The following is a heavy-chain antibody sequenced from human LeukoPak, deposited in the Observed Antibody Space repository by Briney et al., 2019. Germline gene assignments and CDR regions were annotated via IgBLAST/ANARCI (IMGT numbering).Heavy chain of an antibody. CDR2: IIPIFGTA. J-gene: IGHJ3*01. CDR1: EGTFSSYA. V-gene: IGHV1-69*05. Sequence: GASVKVSCKASEGTFSSYAISWVRQAPGQGLEWMGGIIPIFGTANYAQKFQGRVTITTDESTSTAYMELSSLRSEDTAVYYCARLRVRGVTSVAFDVWGQGTMVTVSS. CDR3: ARLRVRGVTSVAFDV. D-gene: IGHD3-10*01.